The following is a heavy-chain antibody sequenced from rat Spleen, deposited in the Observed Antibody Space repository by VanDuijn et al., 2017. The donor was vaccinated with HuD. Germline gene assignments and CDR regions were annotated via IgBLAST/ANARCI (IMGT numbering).Heavy chain of an antibody. D-gene: IGHD1-7*01. V-gene: IGHV5-25*01. Sequence: EVQLVESGGGLVQPGRSLKLSCAASGFTFSSSPMAWVRQAPKKGLDWVASISSGGGGTYYSDSVKGRFTISRDNVKSTLYLQMDSLRSEDTASYYCARQYYGYTDWGQGTLVTVSS. CDR2: ISSGGGGT. CDR3: ARQYYGYTD. CDR1: GFTFSSSP. J-gene: IGHJ3*01.